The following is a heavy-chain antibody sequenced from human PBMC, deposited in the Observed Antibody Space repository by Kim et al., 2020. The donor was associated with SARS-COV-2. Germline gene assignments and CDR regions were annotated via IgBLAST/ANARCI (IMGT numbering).Heavy chain of an antibody. J-gene: IGHJ4*02. CDR3: VREPAN. Sequence: GSSIRYADSVNGRFTISRDSAKKSLSLQMNSLTPEDTAVYYCVREPANWGQGTLVTVSS. CDR2: GSSI. V-gene: IGHV3-11*01.